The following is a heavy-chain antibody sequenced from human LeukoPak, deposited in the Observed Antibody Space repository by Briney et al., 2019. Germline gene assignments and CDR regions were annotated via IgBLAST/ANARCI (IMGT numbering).Heavy chain of an antibody. J-gene: IGHJ4*02. D-gene: IGHD3-22*01. V-gene: IGHV4-30-4*01. CDR3: ARGRGYYDSSTLDY. CDR2: IYYSGST. CDR1: GGSISSGDYY. Sequence: PSQTLSLTCTVSGGSISSGDYYWSWIRQPPGKGLEWIGYIYYSGSTYYNPSLKSRVTISVDTSKNQFSLKLCSVTAADTAVYYCARGRGYYDSSTLDYWGQGTLVTVSS.